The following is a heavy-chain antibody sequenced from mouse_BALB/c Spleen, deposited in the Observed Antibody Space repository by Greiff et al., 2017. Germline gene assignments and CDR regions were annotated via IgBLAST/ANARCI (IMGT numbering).Heavy chain of an antibody. CDR2: IWTGGGT. CDR1: GFSLTSYD. D-gene: IGHD2-10*02. J-gene: IGHJ4*01. Sequence: VQLQESGPGLVAPSQSLSITCTVSGFSLTSYDISWIRQPPGKGLEWLGVIWTGGGTNYNSAFMSRLSISKDNSKSQVFLKMNSLQTDDTAIYYCVRDRGYGNYGYYAMDYWGQGTSVTVSS. V-gene: IGHV2-9-2*01. CDR3: VRDRGYGNYGYYAMDY.